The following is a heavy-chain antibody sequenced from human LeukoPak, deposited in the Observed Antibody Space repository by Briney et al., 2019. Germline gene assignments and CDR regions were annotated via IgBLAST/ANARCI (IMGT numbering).Heavy chain of an antibody. J-gene: IGHJ4*02. Sequence: GGSLILSCAASGFTFSSYSMNWVRQAPGKGLEWFSSISSSSSYIYYADSVKGRFTISRDNAKNSLYLQMNSLRAEDTAVYYCARGPYGSGSYSLDYWGQGTLVTVSS. CDR1: GFTFSSYS. V-gene: IGHV3-21*01. D-gene: IGHD3-10*01. CDR2: ISSSSSYI. CDR3: ARGPYGSGSYSLDY.